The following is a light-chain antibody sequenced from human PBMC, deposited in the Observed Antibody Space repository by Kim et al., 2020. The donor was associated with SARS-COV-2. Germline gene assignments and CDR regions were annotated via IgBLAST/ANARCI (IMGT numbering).Light chain of an antibody. Sequence: SVGDRVTISCRASQSISSYVNWYQHKAGKGPKLLIYAASSLQSGVPSRFSGSGSGTDFTLTISRLQPEDFATYSCQQTYSFPQITFGQGTRLEIK. J-gene: IGKJ5*01. CDR3: QQTYSFPQIT. CDR2: AAS. CDR1: QSISSY. V-gene: IGKV1-39*01.